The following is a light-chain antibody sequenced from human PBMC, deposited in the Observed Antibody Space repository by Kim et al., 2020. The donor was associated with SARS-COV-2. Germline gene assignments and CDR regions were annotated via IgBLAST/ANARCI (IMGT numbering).Light chain of an antibody. CDR3: QKYDSVPWT. V-gene: IGKV1-27*01. Sequence: ASVGDRVTITCRASQDISNYLAWYQQKPGKVPKRLIYAASSLQSGVPSRFGGSGSGTDFTLTITSLQPEDVATYYCQKYDSVPWTFGPGTKVDIK. J-gene: IGKJ1*01. CDR1: QDISNY. CDR2: AAS.